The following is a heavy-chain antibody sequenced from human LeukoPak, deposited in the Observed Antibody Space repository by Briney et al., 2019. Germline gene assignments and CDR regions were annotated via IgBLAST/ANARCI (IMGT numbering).Heavy chain of an antibody. D-gene: IGHD5-18*01. CDR1: GFTFRSCG. CDR3: AKAAGSYVYYYYMDV. CDR2: IRYDGSNQ. V-gene: IGHV3-30*02. J-gene: IGHJ6*03. Sequence: RSGGSLRLSCAASGFTFRSCGMHWVRQAPGKGLEGVAFIRYDGSNQYYADSVKGRFTISRDNSKNTLYLQMNNLSAEDTALYFCAKAAGSYVYYYYMDVWGKGTTVTVSS.